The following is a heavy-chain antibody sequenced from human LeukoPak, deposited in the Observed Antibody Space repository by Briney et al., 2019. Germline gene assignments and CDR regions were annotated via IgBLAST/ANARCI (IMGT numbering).Heavy chain of an antibody. V-gene: IGHV3-30-3*01. CDR3: ARGQGTVTTH. CDR1: GFTFSSYA. Sequence: PGRSLRLSCAASGFTFSSYAMPWVRQAPGKGLEWVAVISYDGSNKYYADSVKGRFTISRDNSKNTLYLQMNSLRAEETAVYYCARGQGTVTTHWGQGTLVTVSS. D-gene: IGHD4-11*01. J-gene: IGHJ4*02. CDR2: ISYDGSNK.